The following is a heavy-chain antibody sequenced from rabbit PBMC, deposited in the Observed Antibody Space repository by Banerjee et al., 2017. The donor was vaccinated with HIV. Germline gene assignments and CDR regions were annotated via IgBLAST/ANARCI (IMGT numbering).Heavy chain of an antibody. V-gene: IGHV1S45*01. J-gene: IGHJ4*01. CDR1: GFSFNNNYV. Sequence: QEQLVESGGGLVKPEGSLTLTCTASGFSFNNNYVMCWVRQAPGKGLEWIACINTSSGNTVYATWAKGRFTISKTSWTTVTLQMTSLTAADTATYFCARDSSVIGYVFNLWGQGTLVTVS. CDR2: INTSSGNT. D-gene: IGHD1-1*01. CDR3: ARDSSVIGYVFNL.